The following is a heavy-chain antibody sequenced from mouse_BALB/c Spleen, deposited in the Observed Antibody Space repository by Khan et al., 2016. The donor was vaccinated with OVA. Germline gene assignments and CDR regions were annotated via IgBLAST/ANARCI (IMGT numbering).Heavy chain of an antibody. CDR2: ISTYYGDA. V-gene: IGHV1S137*01. CDR3: ARDYGSSCRYFDV. Sequence: VQLQQSGAELVRPGVSVKISCKGSGYTFTDYAMHWVKQSHAKSLEWIGVISTYYGDANYNQKFKGKATMTVDKSSSTASMALGRLTSEDSAIYYCARDYGSSCRYFDVWGAGTTVTVSS. D-gene: IGHD1-1*01. J-gene: IGHJ1*01. CDR1: GYTFTDYA.